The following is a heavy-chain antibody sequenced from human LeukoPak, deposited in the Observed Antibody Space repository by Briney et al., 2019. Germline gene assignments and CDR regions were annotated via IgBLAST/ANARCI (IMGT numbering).Heavy chain of an antibody. D-gene: IGHD6-13*01. V-gene: IGHV3-21*01. CDR1: GFTFSSYS. Sequence: GGSLRLSCAASGFTFSSYSMNWVRQAPGKGLEWVSSISSSSSYIYYADSVKGRFTISRDNAKNSLYLQMNSLRAEGTAVYYCAREGGSAAGFYWGQGTLVTVSS. CDR2: ISSSSSYI. CDR3: AREGGSAAGFY. J-gene: IGHJ4*02.